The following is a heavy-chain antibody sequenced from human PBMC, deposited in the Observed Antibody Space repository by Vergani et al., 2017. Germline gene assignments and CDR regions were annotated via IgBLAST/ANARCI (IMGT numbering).Heavy chain of an antibody. J-gene: IGHJ4*02. CDR3: ARVRNYDFWSGYYTGLFYFDY. CDR2: IYYSGST. D-gene: IGHD3-3*01. CDR1: GGSISSYY. V-gene: IGHV4-59*01. Sequence: QVQLQESGPGLVKPSETLSLTCTVSGGSISSYYWSWIRQPPGXGLEWIGYIYYSGSTNYNPSPRSRVTISVDTSKNQFSLKLSSVTAADTAVYYCARVRNYDFWSGYYTGLFYFDYWGQGTLVTVSS.